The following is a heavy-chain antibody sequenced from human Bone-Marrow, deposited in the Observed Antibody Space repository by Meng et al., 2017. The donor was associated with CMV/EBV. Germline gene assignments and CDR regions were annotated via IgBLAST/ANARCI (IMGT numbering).Heavy chain of an antibody. J-gene: IGHJ4*02. V-gene: IGHV3-23*01. CDR3: AKCQGESRGYFDY. CDR2: ISGSGGST. Sequence: GGSLRLSCAASGFTFSSYWMHWVRQAPGKGLVWVSGISGSGGSTYYADSVKGRFTISRDNFKNTLYLQMNSLRAEDTAVYYCAKCQGESRGYFDYWGQGTLVTVSS. CDR1: GFTFSSYW. D-gene: IGHD3-16*01.